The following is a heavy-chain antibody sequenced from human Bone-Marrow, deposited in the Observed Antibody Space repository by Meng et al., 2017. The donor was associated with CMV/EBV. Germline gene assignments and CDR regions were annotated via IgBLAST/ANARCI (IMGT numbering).Heavy chain of an antibody. D-gene: IGHD5-24*01. Sequence: ASVKVSCKASGYTFTGYYIHWVRQAPGQGLEWMGRINPHPNRGGTVNAQKFQGRITMTSDTSGSTAYMQLSRLRSDDTAVYYCARVQFLEMSNDAFDLWGQGTRVTVSS. CDR3: ARVQFLEMSNDAFDL. CDR1: GYTFTGYY. CDR2: INPHPNRGGT. V-gene: IGHV1-2*02. J-gene: IGHJ3*01.